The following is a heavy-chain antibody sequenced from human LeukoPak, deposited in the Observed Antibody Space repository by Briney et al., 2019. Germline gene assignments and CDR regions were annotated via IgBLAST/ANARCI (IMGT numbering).Heavy chain of an antibody. CDR2: IHSGGTR. Sequence: GGSLRLSCAASGFTFSSYSMNWVRQAPGKGLEWVSLIHSGGTRYTDSVRGRFTISRDNSKNTLYLQMGSLRAEDMAVYYCARGLRDCTSTSCFTYWYFDLWGRGTLVTVSS. V-gene: IGHV3-66*02. J-gene: IGHJ2*01. CDR1: GFTFSSYS. CDR3: ARGLRDCTSTSCFTYWYFDL. D-gene: IGHD2-2*02.